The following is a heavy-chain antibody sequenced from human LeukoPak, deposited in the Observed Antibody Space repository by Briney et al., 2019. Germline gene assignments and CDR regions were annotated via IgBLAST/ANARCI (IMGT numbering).Heavy chain of an antibody. CDR1: GFTFSSYA. Sequence: GGSLRLSCAASGFTFSSYAMHWVRQAPGKGLEWVAVISYDGSNKYYADSVKGRFTISRDNSKNTLYLQMNSLRAEGTAVYYCARTMLEMATNLNWFDPWGQGTLVTVSS. CDR3: ARTMLEMATNLNWFDP. V-gene: IGHV3-30-3*01. D-gene: IGHD5-24*01. CDR2: ISYDGSNK. J-gene: IGHJ5*02.